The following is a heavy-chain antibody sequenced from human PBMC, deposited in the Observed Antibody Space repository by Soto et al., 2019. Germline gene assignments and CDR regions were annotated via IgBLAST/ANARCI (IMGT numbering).Heavy chain of an antibody. CDR1: GFAFSCCG. CDR2: IWHDGSKE. J-gene: IGHJ6*02. Sequence: PGGSLRLSCAASGFAFSCCGMHWVRQAPGKGLEWVAIIWHDGSKEDYADSVKGRFTISRDDSKNTVHLQMNSLKTEDTAVYYSTRLGYYDSSGYYYYYYGMDVWGQGTTVTVSS. CDR3: TRLGYYDSSGYYYYYYGMDV. D-gene: IGHD3-22*01. V-gene: IGHV3-33*01.